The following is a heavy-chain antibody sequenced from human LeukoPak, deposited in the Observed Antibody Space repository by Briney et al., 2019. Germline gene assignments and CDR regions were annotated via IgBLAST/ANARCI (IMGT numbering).Heavy chain of an antibody. Sequence: GGSLRLSCAASGFTFSSYSMNWVRQAPGKGLEWVSSISSSSSYIYYADSVKGRFTISRDNAKNSLYLQMNSLRAEDTAVYYCARAPLVGASEIDYWGQGTLVTVYS. CDR3: ARAPLVGASEIDY. D-gene: IGHD1-26*01. CDR2: ISSSSSYI. V-gene: IGHV3-21*01. CDR1: GFTFSSYS. J-gene: IGHJ4*02.